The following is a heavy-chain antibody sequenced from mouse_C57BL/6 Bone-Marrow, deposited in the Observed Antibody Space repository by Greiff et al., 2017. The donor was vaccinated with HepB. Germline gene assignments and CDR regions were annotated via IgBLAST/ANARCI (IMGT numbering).Heavy chain of an antibody. J-gene: IGHJ4*01. D-gene: IGHD2-2*01. Sequence: EVQGVESGGDLVKPGGSLKLSCAASGFTFSSYGMSWVRQTPDKRLEWVATISSGGSYTYYPDSVKGRFTISRDNAKNTLYLQMSSLKSEDTAMYYCARQGVTSPMDYWGQGTSVTVSS. CDR3: ARQGVTSPMDY. CDR2: ISSGGSYT. V-gene: IGHV5-6*01. CDR1: GFTFSSYG.